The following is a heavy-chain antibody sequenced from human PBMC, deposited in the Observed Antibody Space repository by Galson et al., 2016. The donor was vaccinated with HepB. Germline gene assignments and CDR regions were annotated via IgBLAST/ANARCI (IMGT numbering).Heavy chain of an antibody. CDR2: IHYTGGT. D-gene: IGHD3-22*01. Sequence: TLSLTCTVSGGSISSGAYYWAWIRQHPGQGLECIGYIHYTGGTYSNPSLKSRVTISLDTSKNQFSLNLTSVTAADTAVYYCARGYYDTTGHYYGRAFDIWGQGTMVTVSS. CDR3: ARGYYDTTGHYYGRAFDI. J-gene: IGHJ3*02. V-gene: IGHV4-31*03. CDR1: GGSISSGAYY.